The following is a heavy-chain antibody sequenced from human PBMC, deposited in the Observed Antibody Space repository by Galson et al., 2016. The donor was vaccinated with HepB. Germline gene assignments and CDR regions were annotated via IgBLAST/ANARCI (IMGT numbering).Heavy chain of an antibody. V-gene: IGHV4-39*01. Sequence: GGSISSSSYYWGWIRQPPGKGLEWIGSIYYSGSTYYNPSLKSRVTISVDTSKNQFSLKLSSVTAADTAVYYCARVRYYFDYWGQGTLVTVSS. CDR2: IYYSGST. CDR3: ARVRYYFDY. CDR1: GGSISSSSYY. J-gene: IGHJ4*02.